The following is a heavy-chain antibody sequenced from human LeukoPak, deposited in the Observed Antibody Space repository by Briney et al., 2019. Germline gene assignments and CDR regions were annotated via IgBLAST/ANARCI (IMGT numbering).Heavy chain of an antibody. D-gene: IGHD3-22*01. Sequence: PSETLSLTCTVSGGSISSYYWHWIRQTPGKGLEWIGYIYYSGSTNYNPSLKSRVTISVDTSKNQFSLKLSSVTAADTAVYYCARQYYYDSILHWGQGTLVTVSS. V-gene: IGHV4-59*08. J-gene: IGHJ4*02. CDR1: GGSISSYY. CDR3: ARQYYYDSILH. CDR2: IYYSGST.